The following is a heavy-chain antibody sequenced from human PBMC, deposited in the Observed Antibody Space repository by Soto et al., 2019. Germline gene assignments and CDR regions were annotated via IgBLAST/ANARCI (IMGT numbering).Heavy chain of an antibody. CDR3: AKTLRDYYDSSGPPVLDYGMDV. V-gene: IGHV1-8*01. Sequence: GASVKVSCKASGYTFTSYDINWVRQATGQGLEWMGWMNPNSGNTGYAQKFQGRVTMTRNTSISTAYMELSSLRSEDTAVYYCAKTLRDYYDSSGPPVLDYGMDVWGQGTTVTVSS. J-gene: IGHJ6*02. CDR2: MNPNSGNT. CDR1: GYTFTSYD. D-gene: IGHD3-22*01.